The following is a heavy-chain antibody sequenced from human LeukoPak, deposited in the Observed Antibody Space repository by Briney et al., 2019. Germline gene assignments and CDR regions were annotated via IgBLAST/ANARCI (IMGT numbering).Heavy chain of an antibody. CDR3: ARAGGSSTWYVWYFQH. V-gene: IGHV3-30-3*01. J-gene: IGHJ1*01. Sequence: PGGSLRLSCAASGFTFSSYAMHWVRQAPGKGLEWVAVISYDGSNKYYADSVKGRFTISRDNSKNTLDLQMNSLRAEDTAVYYCARAGGSSTWYVWYFQHWGQGTLVTVSS. D-gene: IGHD6-13*01. CDR1: GFTFSSYA. CDR2: ISYDGSNK.